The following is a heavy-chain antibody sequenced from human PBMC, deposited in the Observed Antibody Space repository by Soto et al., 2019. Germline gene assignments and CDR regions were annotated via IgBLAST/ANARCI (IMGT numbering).Heavy chain of an antibody. V-gene: IGHV3-23*01. Sequence: PGGSLRLSCAASGFTFSSYAMSWVRQAPGKGLEWVSAISGSGGSTYYADSVKGRFTISRDNSKNTLYLQMNSLRAEDTAVYYCAKGGGLLPRPKPYKTSSLFWGQGTLVTVSS. J-gene: IGHJ4*02. D-gene: IGHD3-22*01. CDR3: AKGGGLLPRPKPYKTSSLF. CDR1: GFTFSSYA. CDR2: ISGSGGST.